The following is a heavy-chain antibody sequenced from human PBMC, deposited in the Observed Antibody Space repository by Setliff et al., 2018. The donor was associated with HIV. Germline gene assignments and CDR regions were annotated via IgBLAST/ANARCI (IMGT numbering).Heavy chain of an antibody. D-gene: IGHD1-26*01. CDR1: GYTFTNYD. V-gene: IGHV1-8*03. CDR2: MNPNSGNT. J-gene: IGHJ4*02. Sequence: GASVKVSCKASGYTFTNYDINWVRQATGQGLEWMGWMNPNSGNTGYAQKFQGRVTITADESTSTAYMELSSLRSEDTAVYYCARRQSKVGGGVALDYWGQGTLVTVSS. CDR3: ARRQSKVGGGVALDY.